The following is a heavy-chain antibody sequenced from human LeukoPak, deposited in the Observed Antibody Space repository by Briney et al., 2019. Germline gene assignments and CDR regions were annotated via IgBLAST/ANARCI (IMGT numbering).Heavy chain of an antibody. CDR1: GLTLDGDA. D-gene: IGHD3-22*01. V-gene: IGHV3-49*04. CDR2: IRSNASGGTT. CDR3: TICYYDGSLYEDF. J-gene: IGHJ4*02. Sequence: QSGRSLRLSCAASGLTLDGDAVSWARQAPGKGLEWVGFIRSNASGGTTEYAASVKGRFVISRDDSKSIAYLQMNSLKREDTGVYYCTICYYDGSLYEDFWGQGTRVTVSS.